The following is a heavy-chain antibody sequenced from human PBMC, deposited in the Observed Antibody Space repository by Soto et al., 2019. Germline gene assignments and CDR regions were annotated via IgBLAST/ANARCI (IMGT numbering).Heavy chain of an antibody. Sequence: PGGSLRLSCSASGFTFSIYAMNWVRQAPGKGLEYVSSISTNGGSTDYADSVKGRFTISRDNSKNTVYLQMSSLRAEDTAVYYCVKGEYYYDSSGYYPFDYWGQGT. J-gene: IGHJ4*02. V-gene: IGHV3-64D*06. CDR3: VKGEYYYDSSGYYPFDY. D-gene: IGHD3-22*01. CDR2: ISTNGGST. CDR1: GFTFSIYA.